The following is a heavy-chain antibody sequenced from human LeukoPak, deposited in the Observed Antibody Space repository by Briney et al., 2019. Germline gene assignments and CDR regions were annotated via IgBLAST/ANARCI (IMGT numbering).Heavy chain of an antibody. Sequence: GGSLRLSCAASGFTFSSYGMHWVRQAPGKGLEWVAFIRYDGGNKYYADSVKGRFTISRDNSKNTLYLQMNSLRAEDTAVYYCAKDGESGSSWSYFDYWGQGTLVTVSS. CDR2: IRYDGGNK. D-gene: IGHD6-13*01. CDR3: AKDGESGSSWSYFDY. V-gene: IGHV3-30*02. CDR1: GFTFSSYG. J-gene: IGHJ4*02.